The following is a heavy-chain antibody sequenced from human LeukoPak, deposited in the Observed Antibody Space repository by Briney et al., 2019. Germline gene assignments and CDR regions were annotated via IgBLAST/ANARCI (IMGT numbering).Heavy chain of an antibody. D-gene: IGHD4-17*01. CDR2: IYYSGST. Sequence: PSETLSLTCTVSGGSISSYYWSWIRQPPGKGLEWIGYIYYSGSTNYNPSLKSRVTISVDTSKNQFSLKLSSVTAADTAVYYCARDVYGTVITDYYYYMDVWGKGTTVTVSS. CDR1: GGSISSYY. J-gene: IGHJ6*03. CDR3: ARDVYGTVITDYYYYMDV. V-gene: IGHV4-59*01.